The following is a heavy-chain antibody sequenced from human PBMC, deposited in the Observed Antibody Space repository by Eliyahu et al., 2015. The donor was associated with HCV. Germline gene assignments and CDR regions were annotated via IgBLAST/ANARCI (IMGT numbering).Heavy chain of an antibody. CDR2: IYYGGST. Sequence: QLQLQESGPGLVKPSETLSLTCTVSGGSISSSSYYWGWIRQPPGKGLQWIGSIYYGGSTYFNPSLQSRVTISVATSKNQFSLKLTSVTAADTAVYYCARGSGLEQHDFWGQGTLVTVSS. CDR3: ARGSGLEQHDF. D-gene: IGHD1/OR15-1a*01. V-gene: IGHV4-39*07. J-gene: IGHJ4*02. CDR1: GGSISSSSYY.